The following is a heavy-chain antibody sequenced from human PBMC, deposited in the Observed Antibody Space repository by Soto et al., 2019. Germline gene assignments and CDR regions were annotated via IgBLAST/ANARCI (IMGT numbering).Heavy chain of an antibody. D-gene: IGHD3-22*01. CDR3: ARVWSDSSGYYYGALFDY. CDR2: IYYSGST. V-gene: IGHV4-59*01. CDR1: GGSISSYY. Sequence: SETLSLTCTVSGGSISSYYWSWIRQPPGKGLEWIGYIYYSGSTNYNPSLKSRVTISVDTSKNQFSLKLSSVTAADTAVYYCARVWSDSSGYYYGALFDYWGQGTLVTVS. J-gene: IGHJ4*02.